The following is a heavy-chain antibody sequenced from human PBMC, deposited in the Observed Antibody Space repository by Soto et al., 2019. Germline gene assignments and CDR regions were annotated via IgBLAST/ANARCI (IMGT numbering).Heavy chain of an antibody. CDR2: IHYSGST. Sequence: SETLSLTSTVSGDSITSTRYYWGWIRQPSGKGLEWIGCIHYSGSTYYNPSLRSRVTSSVDTSKNQFSLKVSSVTAADTAVYYCARRLFSSTWPSYFDYWGEGTLVTV. V-gene: IGHV4-39*01. J-gene: IGHJ4*02. D-gene: IGHD6-13*01. CDR3: ARRLFSSTWPSYFDY. CDR1: GDSITSTRYY.